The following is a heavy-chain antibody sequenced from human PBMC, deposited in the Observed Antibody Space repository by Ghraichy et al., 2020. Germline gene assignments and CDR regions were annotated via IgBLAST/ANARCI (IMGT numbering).Heavy chain of an antibody. CDR2: IKPSGSET. Sequence: LSLTCAASGFSFGTYWMSWVRQAPGQGLEWVATIKPSGSETHYVDSVKGRFTISRDNDKNSVYLQMSGLRTEDTAVYYCARAWIYTTLYFFEDWGQGTLHTVSS. CDR1: GFSFGTYW. J-gene: IGHJ4*02. V-gene: IGHV3-7*01. D-gene: IGHD5-12*01. CDR3: ARAWIYTTLYFFED.